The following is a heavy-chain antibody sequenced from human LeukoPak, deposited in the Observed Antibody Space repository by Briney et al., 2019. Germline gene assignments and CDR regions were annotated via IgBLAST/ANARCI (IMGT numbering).Heavy chain of an antibody. CDR2: IYPGDSDT. CDR3: ARRLETAVAPIFDY. V-gene: IGHV5-51*01. D-gene: IGHD6-19*01. J-gene: IGHJ4*02. Sequence: GESLKISCKGSGYSFTGSWIGWVRQMPGKGLEWMGIIYPGDSDTTYSPSFQGQVTISADKSITTAYLQWSSLKASDTAMYFCARRLETAVAPIFDYWGQGTLVTVSS. CDR1: GYSFTGSW.